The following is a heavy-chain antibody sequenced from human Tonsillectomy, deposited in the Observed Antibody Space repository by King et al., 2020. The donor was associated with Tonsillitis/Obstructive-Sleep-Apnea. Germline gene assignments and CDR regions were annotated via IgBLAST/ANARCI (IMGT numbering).Heavy chain of an antibody. CDR2: SGGSGGST. CDR1: GFSFSSYA. D-gene: IGHD2-2*02. J-gene: IGHJ6*03. V-gene: IGHV3-23*04. CDR3: AKFFMPVVVSAAIPSYYYMDV. Sequence: VQLVESGGGLVQPGGSLRLSCAASGFSFSSYAMSWVRQAPGKGLEWVSASGGSGGSTYYADSVKGLFTISRDNSNNTLYLQMDSLRAEDTAVYYDAKFFMPVVVSAAIPSYYYMDVWGKGTTVTVSS.